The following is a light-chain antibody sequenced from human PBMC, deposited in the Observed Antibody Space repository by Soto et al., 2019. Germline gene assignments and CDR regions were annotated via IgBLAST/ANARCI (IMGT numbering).Light chain of an antibody. Sequence: EIEMTQSPATLSVSPGERATLSCRSSQSVGRKLAWYQQKPGQAPRLLIYDASNRAMGVPARFSGSGSGTDITLTISSLQSEDVAVYHCQQYDIWPQWTFGQGNKVE. CDR3: QQYDIWPQWT. V-gene: IGKV3-15*01. J-gene: IGKJ1*01. CDR1: QSVGRK. CDR2: DAS.